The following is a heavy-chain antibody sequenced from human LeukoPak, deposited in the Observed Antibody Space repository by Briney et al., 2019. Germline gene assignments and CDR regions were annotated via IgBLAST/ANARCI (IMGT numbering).Heavy chain of an antibody. J-gene: IGHJ6*03. D-gene: IGHD7-27*01. Sequence: PGGSLRLSCAASGFASGFTFRDYAVSWVRQAPGKGPEWVASVNGRGATTYYADSVRGRFTISRDNSKNTVYLQMISLGADDTAVYFCAKAPATGEGYYFYYMDVWGKGTTVTVSS. V-gene: IGHV3-23*01. CDR3: AKAPATGEGYYFYYMDV. CDR2: VNGRGATT. CDR1: GFTFRDYA.